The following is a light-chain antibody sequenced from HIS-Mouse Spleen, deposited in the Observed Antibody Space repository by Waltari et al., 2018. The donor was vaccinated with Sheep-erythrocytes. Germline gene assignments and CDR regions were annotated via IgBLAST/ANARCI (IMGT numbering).Light chain of an antibody. Sequence: VGDRVTITCQASQDISNYLNWYQQKPGKAPKLLIYDASNLETGVPSRFSGSGSGTDFTFTISSLQPEDIATYYCQQYDNLFTFGPGTKVDIK. J-gene: IGKJ3*01. CDR2: DAS. CDR1: QDISNY. V-gene: IGKV1-33*01. CDR3: QQYDNLFT.